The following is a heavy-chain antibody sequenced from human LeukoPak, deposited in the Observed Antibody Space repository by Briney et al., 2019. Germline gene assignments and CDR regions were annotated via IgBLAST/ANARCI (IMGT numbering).Heavy chain of an antibody. J-gene: IGHJ3*02. CDR2: IKQDGSEK. D-gene: IGHD3-22*01. CDR3: ATHPRNYYDSSGYAFDI. Sequence: GGSLRLSCAASGFTFSSYWMSWVRQAPGKGLEWVANIKQDGSEKYYVDPVKGRFTISRDNAKNSLYLQMNSLRAEDTAVYYCATHPRNYYDSSGYAFDIWGQGTMVTVSS. CDR1: GFTFSSYW. V-gene: IGHV3-7*01.